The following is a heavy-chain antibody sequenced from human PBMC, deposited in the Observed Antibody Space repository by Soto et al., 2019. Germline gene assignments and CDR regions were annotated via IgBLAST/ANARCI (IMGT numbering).Heavy chain of an antibody. D-gene: IGHD6-19*01. V-gene: IGHV3-49*04. CDR1: GFTFGDYA. CDR3: TRDRAPAGYFDY. J-gene: IGHJ4*02. CDR2: IRSKAYGGTT. Sequence: GGSLRLSCTASGFTFGDYAMSWVRQAPGKGLEWVGFIRSKAYGGTTEYAASVKGRFTISRDDSKSIAYLQMNSLKTEDTAVYYCTRDRAPAGYFDYWGQGTLVTVSS.